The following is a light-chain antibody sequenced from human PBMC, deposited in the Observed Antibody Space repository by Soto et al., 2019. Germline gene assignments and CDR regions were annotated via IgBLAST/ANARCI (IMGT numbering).Light chain of an antibody. Sequence: EIVMKQSPATLSVSPGERATLSCRASQSVSSNLAWYQQKPGQAPRLLIYGASTRATGIPARFSGSGSGTEFTLTISSLQSEDFAVYYCQQYNNWPRMYTFGQGTKLEIK. J-gene: IGKJ2*01. CDR1: QSVSSN. CDR2: GAS. CDR3: QQYNNWPRMYT. V-gene: IGKV3-15*01.